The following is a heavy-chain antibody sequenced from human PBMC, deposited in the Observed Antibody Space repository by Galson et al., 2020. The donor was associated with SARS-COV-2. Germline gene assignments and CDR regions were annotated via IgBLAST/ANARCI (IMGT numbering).Heavy chain of an antibody. CDR3: ARENWNYEFDY. Sequence: GRSLRLSCPASGFTFSSYAMHWVRQAPGKGLEWVADISYDGSNKYYADSVKGRFTISRDNSKNTLYLQMNSLRAEDTAVYYCARENWNYEFDYWGQGTLVTVSS. J-gene: IGHJ4*02. V-gene: IGHV3-30-3*01. CDR2: ISYDGSNK. D-gene: IGHD1-7*01. CDR1: GFTFSSYA.